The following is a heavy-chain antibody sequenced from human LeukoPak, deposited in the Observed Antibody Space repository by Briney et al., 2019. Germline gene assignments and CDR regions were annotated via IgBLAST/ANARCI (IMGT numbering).Heavy chain of an antibody. CDR2: ISSSGATI. V-gene: IGHV3-48*03. Sequence: GGSLRLSCAASGFTFSSYEMNWVRQAPGKGLEWDSYISSSGATIYYADSVKGRFTISRDNAENSLYLQLNSLRAEDTAVYYCARAMFSSSWYLDYWGQGTLVTVSS. J-gene: IGHJ4*02. CDR3: ARAMFSSSWYLDY. CDR1: GFTFSSYE. D-gene: IGHD6-13*01.